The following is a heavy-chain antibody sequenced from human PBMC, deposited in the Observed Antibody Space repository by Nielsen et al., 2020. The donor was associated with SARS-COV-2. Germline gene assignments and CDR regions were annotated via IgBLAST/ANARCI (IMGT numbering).Heavy chain of an antibody. CDR3: AKGRSNYCSSASCYGGFDY. CDR2: ISSSSSYT. V-gene: IGHV3-11*05. CDR1: GFTFSDYY. Sequence: GESLKISCAASGFTFSDYYMSWIRQAPGKGLEWVSYISSSSSYTNYADSAKGRFTISRDNSKNTLYLQMNSLRADDTAVYYCAKGRSNYCSSASCYGGFDYWGQGTLVTVSS. D-gene: IGHD2-2*01. J-gene: IGHJ4*02.